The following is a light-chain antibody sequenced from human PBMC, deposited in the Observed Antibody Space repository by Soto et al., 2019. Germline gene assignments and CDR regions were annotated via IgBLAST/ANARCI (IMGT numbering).Light chain of an antibody. CDR1: QSISTY. V-gene: IGKV1-39*01. CDR2: AAS. J-gene: IGKJ1*01. CDR3: QQGYRTPRT. Sequence: DIQMTQSPSFLSASVGDRVSISCRANQSISTYLNWYQQKPGKAPKFLIHAASSLQSRVPSRFSGSGSGTEFTLTISSLQPEDFATYYCQQGYRTPRTFGQGTKVDIK.